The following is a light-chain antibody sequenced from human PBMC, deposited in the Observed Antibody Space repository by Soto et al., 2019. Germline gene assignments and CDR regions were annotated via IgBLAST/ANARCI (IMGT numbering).Light chain of an antibody. CDR3: PQYPTSPRT. V-gene: IGKV3-15*01. CDR2: GAS. J-gene: IGKJ1*01. Sequence: VLTQAPATLSVSPGERATSSFRASQTINNNVAWYQLKDGQVPRLVIYGASTKPTDIPAMFSCRGSGTEFTLHISSLKAADFADYHGPQYPTSPRTFGQGPKVEIK. CDR1: QTINNN.